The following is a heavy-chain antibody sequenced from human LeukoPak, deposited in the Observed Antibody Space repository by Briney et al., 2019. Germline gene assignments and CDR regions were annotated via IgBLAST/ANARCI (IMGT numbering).Heavy chain of an antibody. CDR1: GYTFTSYY. V-gene: IGHV1-46*01. J-gene: IGHJ2*01. CDR3: ARSRITMVRSNWYFDL. Sequence: ASVKVSCKASGYTFTSYYMHWVRQAPGQGLEWRGIINPSGGSTSYAQKFQGRVTMTRDTSTRTGYMELSSLRSEDTAVYYCARSRITMVRSNWYFDLWGRGTLVTVSS. D-gene: IGHD3-10*01. CDR2: INPSGGST.